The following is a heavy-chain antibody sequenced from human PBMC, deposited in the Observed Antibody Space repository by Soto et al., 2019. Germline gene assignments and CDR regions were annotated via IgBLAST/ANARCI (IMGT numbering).Heavy chain of an antibody. CDR2: ISGSDGKT. V-gene: IGHV3-23*01. Sequence: WSLRLSCAASGFSFGSYALSWVRQAPGRGLEWVSTISGSDGKTFCADSVKGRFSISRDTSQSTLYLQMNSLRADDTAMYYCARWSYLDYWGQGTRVTVSS. J-gene: IGHJ4*02. CDR3: ARWSYLDY. CDR1: GFSFGSYA. D-gene: IGHD3-3*01.